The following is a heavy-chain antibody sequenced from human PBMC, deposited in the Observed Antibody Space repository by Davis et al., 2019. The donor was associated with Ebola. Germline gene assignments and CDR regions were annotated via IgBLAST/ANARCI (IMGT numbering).Heavy chain of an antibody. CDR2: IIPIFDTT. J-gene: IGHJ6*04. CDR3: ARGGDPTESREPQSYMDV. CDR1: GGTFGTFP. D-gene: IGHD3-10*01. Sequence: SVKVSCKASGGTFGTFPICWVRQVPGQGLEWMGGIIPIFDTTNYAQKFQDRLSIIADESTTTTYMELTTLRSEDTAVYYCARGGDPTESREPQSYMDVWGSGTTVIVAS. V-gene: IGHV1-69*13.